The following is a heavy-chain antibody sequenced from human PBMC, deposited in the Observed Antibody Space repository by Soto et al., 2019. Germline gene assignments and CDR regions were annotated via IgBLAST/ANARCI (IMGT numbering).Heavy chain of an antibody. J-gene: IGHJ5*02. D-gene: IGHD6-6*01. Sequence: GGSLRLSCAASGFTFSDYSMNWVRQVPGKGLEWVTSISSSSSYIYYADSVKGRFTISRDNAKASLYLQLNSLRAEDTAVYYCARSIAARLNWFDPWGQGTLVTVSS. CDR2: ISSSSSYI. CDR3: ARSIAARLNWFDP. CDR1: GFTFSDYS. V-gene: IGHV3-21*01.